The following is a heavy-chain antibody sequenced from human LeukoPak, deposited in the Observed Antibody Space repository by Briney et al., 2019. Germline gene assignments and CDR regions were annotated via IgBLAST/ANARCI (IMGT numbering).Heavy chain of an antibody. V-gene: IGHV4-34*01. CDR3: ARARYSSGWYPPAYFDY. CDR2: INHSGST. D-gene: IGHD6-19*01. J-gene: IGHJ4*02. Sequence: PSETLSLTCAVYGGSFSGYYWSWIRQPPGKGLEWIGEINHSGSTNHNPSLKSRVTISVDTSKNQFSLKLSSVTAADTAVYYCARARYSSGWYPPAYFDYWGQGTLVTVSS. CDR1: GGSFSGYY.